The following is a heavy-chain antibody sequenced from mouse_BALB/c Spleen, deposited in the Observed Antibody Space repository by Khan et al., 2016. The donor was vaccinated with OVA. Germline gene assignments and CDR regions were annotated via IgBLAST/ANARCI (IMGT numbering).Heavy chain of an antibody. V-gene: IGHV1-4*01. D-gene: IGHD2-14*01. CDR1: GYTFTSNT. Sequence: QVQLQQSGADLARPGASVRMSCKASGYTFTSNTMHWVKQRPGQGLEWIGYINPRSGYTNYNQNFKDKATFTADKSSSTAYIQLSSLTSEDSAVYYCARRTTGYTMDYWGQGTSVTVSS. CDR2: INPRSGYT. J-gene: IGHJ4*01. CDR3: ARRTTGYTMDY.